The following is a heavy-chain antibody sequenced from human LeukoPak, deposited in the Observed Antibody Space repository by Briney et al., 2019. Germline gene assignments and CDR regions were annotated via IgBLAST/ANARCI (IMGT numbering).Heavy chain of an antibody. D-gene: IGHD6-13*01. V-gene: IGHV3-23*01. Sequence: PGGSLRLSCAAFGFTFSSYAMSWVRQAPGKGLEWVSAISGSGGSTYYADSVKGRFTISRDISKNTLYLQMNSLRAEDTAVYYCAKAPPSSYYYYYGMDVWGQGTTVTVSS. CDR3: AKAPPSSYYYYYGMDV. J-gene: IGHJ6*02. CDR1: GFTFSSYA. CDR2: ISGSGGST.